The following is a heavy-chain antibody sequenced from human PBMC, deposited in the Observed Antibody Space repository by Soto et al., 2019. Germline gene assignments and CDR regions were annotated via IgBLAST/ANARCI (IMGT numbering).Heavy chain of an antibody. CDR2: IWYDGSNK. CDR1: GFNFSSYG. Sequence: GGSLILSCAASGFNFSSYGMHWVRQAPGKGLEWVAVIWYDGSNKYYADSVKGRFTISRDNSKNTLYLQMNSLRAEDTAVYYCARDLGSYYDFWSGYYHALDYWGQGTLVTVSS. CDR3: ARDLGSYYDFWSGYYHALDY. J-gene: IGHJ4*02. V-gene: IGHV3-33*01. D-gene: IGHD3-3*01.